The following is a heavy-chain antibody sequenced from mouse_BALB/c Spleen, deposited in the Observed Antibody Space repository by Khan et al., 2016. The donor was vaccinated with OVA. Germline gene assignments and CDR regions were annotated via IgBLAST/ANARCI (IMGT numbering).Heavy chain of an antibody. V-gene: IGHV13-2*02. Sequence: VQLVETGGGLVRPGNSLKLSCVTSGFTFSYYRMHWLRQFPGKRLEWIAVITVKSDNSGANYAESVKGRFTISRVDSKSSVYLQMNRLREEDTATYDCSRGGYYYGTPFDYWGQGTTLTVSS. J-gene: IGHJ2*01. D-gene: IGHD1-1*01. CDR2: ITVKSDNSGA. CDR3: SRGGYYYGTPFDY. CDR1: GFTFSYYR.